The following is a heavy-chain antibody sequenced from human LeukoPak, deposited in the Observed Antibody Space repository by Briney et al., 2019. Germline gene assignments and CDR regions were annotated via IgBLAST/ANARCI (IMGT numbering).Heavy chain of an antibody. V-gene: IGHV3-30*09. CDR1: GFPFSSHS. J-gene: IGHJ3*02. D-gene: IGHD2-21*01. CDR3: VRPYSRSFAAFDI. CDR2: ISYDGDDK. Sequence: PGGSLRLSCAFSGFPFSSHSIHGVRQAPGKGLEWVAVISYDGDDKYYADSVKGRFALSRDNSKNTLYLQMNSLRAEDTAVYYCVRPYSRSFAAFDIWGQGTMVTVSS.